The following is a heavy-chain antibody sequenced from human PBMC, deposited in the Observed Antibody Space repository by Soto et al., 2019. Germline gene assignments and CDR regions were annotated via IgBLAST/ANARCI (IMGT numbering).Heavy chain of an antibody. J-gene: IGHJ4*02. Sequence: QVQLQESGPGLVKPSGTLSLTCAVFGGSISNSNWWTWVRQPPGKGRDWIGEIFHSGSTNYNSSLMGRVTISVDKATTKFSLKLSSVTAADTAVYYCAHRTIVGAAIWGQGTLVTVSS. CDR1: GGSISNSNW. CDR2: IFHSGST. CDR3: AHRTIVGAAI. D-gene: IGHD1-26*01. V-gene: IGHV4-4*02.